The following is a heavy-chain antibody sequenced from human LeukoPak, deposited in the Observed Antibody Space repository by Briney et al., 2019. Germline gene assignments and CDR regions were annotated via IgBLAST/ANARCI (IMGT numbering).Heavy chain of an antibody. V-gene: IGHV4-59*01. CDR1: GGSISSYY. CDR3: ARHNPFRGFDY. Sequence: KASETLSLTCTVSGGSISSYYWSWIRQPPGKGLEWIGYIYYSGSTNYNPSLKSRVTISVDTSKNQLSLKLSSVTAADTAVYYCARHNPFRGFDYWGQGTLVTVSS. J-gene: IGHJ4*02. D-gene: IGHD1-20*01. CDR2: IYYSGST.